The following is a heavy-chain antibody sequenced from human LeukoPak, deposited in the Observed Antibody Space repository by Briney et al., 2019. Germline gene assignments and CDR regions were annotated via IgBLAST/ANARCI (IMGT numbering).Heavy chain of an antibody. J-gene: IGHJ4*02. CDR3: TRLRLDCSSTSCYYFDY. D-gene: IGHD2-2*01. Sequence: GGSLRLSCAASGFTFSGSAMHWVRQASGKGLEWVGRIRSKANSYATAYAASVKGRFTISRDDSKNTAYLQMNSLKTEDTAVYYCTRLRLDCSSTSCYYFDYWGQGTLVTVSS. V-gene: IGHV3-73*01. CDR1: GFTFSGSA. CDR2: IRSKANSYAT.